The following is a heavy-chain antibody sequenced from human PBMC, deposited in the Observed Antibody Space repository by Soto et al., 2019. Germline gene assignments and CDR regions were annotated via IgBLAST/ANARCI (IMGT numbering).Heavy chain of an antibody. CDR2: IYYSGST. J-gene: IGHJ6*03. CDR3: AREGSAAAGTKGYYYYYMDV. Sequence: SETLSLTCTVSGGSISRGGYYWSWIRQHPGKGLEWIGYIYYSGSTYYNPSLKSRVTILVDTSKNQFSLKLSSVTAADTAVYYCAREGSAAAGTKGYYYYYMDVWGKGTTVTVSS. CDR1: GGSISRGGYY. V-gene: IGHV4-31*03. D-gene: IGHD6-13*01.